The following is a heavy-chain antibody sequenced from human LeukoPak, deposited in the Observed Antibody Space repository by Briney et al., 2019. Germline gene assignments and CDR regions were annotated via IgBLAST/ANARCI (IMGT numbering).Heavy chain of an antibody. CDR3: ARFGYVAAVDL. CDR1: GFSFSAYW. V-gene: IGHV3-7*01. CDR2: INPAGSET. Sequence: AGSLRLSCAASGFSFSAYWITWVRQAPGTGLEGVANINPAGSETYYVDPVNGRFTISRDNAKHLPYLQMNSLRAEDTAVYYCARFGYVAAVDLWGQGTMVTVSS. D-gene: IGHD2-15*01. J-gene: IGHJ4*02.